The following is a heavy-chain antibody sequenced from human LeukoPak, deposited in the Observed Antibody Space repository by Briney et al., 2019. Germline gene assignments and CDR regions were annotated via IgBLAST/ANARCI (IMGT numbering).Heavy chain of an antibody. J-gene: IGHJ4*02. CDR3: ARDRINMMVLVHDSGLDL. Sequence: PGRSPRLSCAASGFTLSEYGIHWVRQAPGKGLEWVGVLSYDGSDRYYADSVKGRFSISRDISTDTVSLQMNSLRVEDTAVYFCARDRINMMVLVHDSGLDLWGQGTLVTVSS. V-gene: IGHV3-30*01. CDR1: GFTLSEYG. CDR2: LSYDGSDR. D-gene: IGHD3-22*01.